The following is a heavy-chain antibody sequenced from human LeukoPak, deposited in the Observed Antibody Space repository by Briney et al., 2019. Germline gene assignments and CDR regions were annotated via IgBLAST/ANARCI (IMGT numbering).Heavy chain of an antibody. Sequence: GGSLRLSCAGSGFTFNSPSWMSWVRQAPGKGLEWVANINADGSRKYYVDSVKGRFTISKDNAKKSLYLEMDSLTAEDTAVYYCARSERWGQGTLVTVSS. CDR1: GFTFNSPSW. CDR2: INADGSRK. V-gene: IGHV3-7*01. CDR3: ARSER. J-gene: IGHJ4*02.